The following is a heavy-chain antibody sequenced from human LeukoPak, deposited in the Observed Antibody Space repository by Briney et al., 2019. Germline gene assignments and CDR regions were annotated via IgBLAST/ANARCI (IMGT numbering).Heavy chain of an antibody. CDR1: GSTFSNYA. J-gene: IGHJ4*02. V-gene: IGHV3-23*01. Sequence: PGGSLRLSCAASGSTFSNYAMSWVRQAPGKGLEWVSAITGSGSGIYYADSMKSRFTISRDNSKNTLYLQINSLRAEDTAVYYCAKWGDYDVLTGYYVSDYWGQGTLVTVSS. D-gene: IGHD3-9*01. CDR2: ITGSGSGI. CDR3: AKWGDYDVLTGYYVSDY.